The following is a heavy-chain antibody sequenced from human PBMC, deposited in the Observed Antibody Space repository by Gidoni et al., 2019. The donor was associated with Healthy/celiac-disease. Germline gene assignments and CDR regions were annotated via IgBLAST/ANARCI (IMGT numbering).Heavy chain of an antibody. V-gene: IGHV4-31*03. CDR1: GGSISRGGYY. CDR2: IYYSGST. CDR3: ASANYYGSGSYYNVPYFDY. Sequence: QVQLQESGPGLVKPSQTLSLTCTVSGGSISRGGYYWRWIRQHPGKGLEWIGYIYYSGSTYYNPSLKSRVTISVDTSKNQFSLKLSSVTAADTAVYYCASANYYGSGSYYNVPYFDYWGQGTLVTVSS. D-gene: IGHD3-10*01. J-gene: IGHJ4*02.